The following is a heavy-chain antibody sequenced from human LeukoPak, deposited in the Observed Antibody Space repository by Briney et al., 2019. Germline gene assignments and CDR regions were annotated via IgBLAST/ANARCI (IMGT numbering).Heavy chain of an antibody. CDR3: ARDGTTVTTRPDFFDY. D-gene: IGHD4-17*01. CDR1: GFTFSSYE. CDR2: ISSSGTTI. V-gene: IGHV3-48*03. Sequence: GGSLRLSCATSGFTFSSYEMNWVRQAPGKGLEWVSYISSSGTTIYYTDSVKGRFTISRDNAKNSLYLQMNSLGAEDTAVYYCARDGTTVTTRPDFFDYWGQGTLVTVSS. J-gene: IGHJ4*02.